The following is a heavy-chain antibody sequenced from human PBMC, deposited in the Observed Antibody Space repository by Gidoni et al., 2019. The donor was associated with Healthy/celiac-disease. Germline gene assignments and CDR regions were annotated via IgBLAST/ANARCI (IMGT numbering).Heavy chain of an antibody. D-gene: IGHD2-2*01. CDR3: ARENELGYCSSTSCYTFDY. CDR2: ISYDGSNK. V-gene: IGHV3-30-3*01. J-gene: IGHJ4*02. CDR1: GFTFSSYA. Sequence: HVQLVASGGGVVQPGWSLSLSCAASGFTFSSYAMHWVRQAPGKGLEWVAVISYDGSNKYYADAVKGRFTISRDNSKNTLYLQMNSLRAEDTAVYYCARENELGYCSSTSCYTFDYWGQGTLVTVSS.